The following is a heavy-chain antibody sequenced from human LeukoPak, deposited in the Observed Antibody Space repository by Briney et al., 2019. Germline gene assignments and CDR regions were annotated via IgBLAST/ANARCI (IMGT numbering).Heavy chain of an antibody. V-gene: IGHV3-23*01. CDR2: ISGSGAMT. J-gene: IGHJ4*02. Sequence: GGSLRLSCAASGFTLSNHAMIWVRQAPGKGLEWVSSISGSGAMTYYADSVKGRFTISRDNAMDTLYLQMDSLRADDTAVYYCVKDRVDGSGSQFDSWGQGSLVVVSS. D-gene: IGHD3-10*01. CDR1: GFTLSNHA. CDR3: VKDRVDGSGSQFDS.